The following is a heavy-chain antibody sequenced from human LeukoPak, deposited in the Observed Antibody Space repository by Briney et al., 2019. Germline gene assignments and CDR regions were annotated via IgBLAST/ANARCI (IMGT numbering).Heavy chain of an antibody. V-gene: IGHV4-34*01. D-gene: IGHD5/OR15-5a*01. CDR1: GGSISSYY. CDR3: ARTVSLRFFYYYGMDV. CDR2: INHSGST. J-gene: IGHJ6*02. Sequence: PSETLSLTCTVSGGSISSYYWSWIRQPPGKGLEWIGEINHSGSTNYNPSLKSRVTISVDTSKNQFSLKLSSVTAADTAVYYCARTVSLRFFYYYGMDVWGQGTTVTVSS.